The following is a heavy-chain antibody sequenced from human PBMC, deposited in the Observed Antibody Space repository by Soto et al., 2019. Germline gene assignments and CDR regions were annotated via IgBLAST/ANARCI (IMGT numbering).Heavy chain of an antibody. CDR1: GFSLSTSGVG. V-gene: IGHV2-5*02. CDR3: ARTSANWGSPGLVDY. CDR2: LYWDDDK. D-gene: IGHD7-27*01. Sequence: QITLKESGPTLVKPTQTLTLTCTFSGFSLSTSGVGVGWIRQPPGKALEWLAFLYWDDDKRYSPSLKSRLTIPNDPSNNQLPLTMTTMPPVNTATYYCARTSANWGSPGLVDYCGQGTLVTVAS. J-gene: IGHJ4*02.